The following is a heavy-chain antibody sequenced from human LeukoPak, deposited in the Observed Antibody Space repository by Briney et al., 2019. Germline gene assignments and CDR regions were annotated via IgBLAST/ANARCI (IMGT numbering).Heavy chain of an antibody. CDR2: ISSSSSYI. D-gene: IGHD3-22*01. CDR1: GFTFSSYS. V-gene: IGHV3-21*01. J-gene: IGHJ4*02. Sequence: GGSLRLSCAASGFTFSSYSMNWVRQAPGKGLEWVSSISSSSSYIYYADSVKGRFTISRDNAKNSLYLQMNSLRAEDTAVYYCARDPDDGSGYPHPYFDYWGQGTLVTVSS. CDR3: ARDPDDGSGYPHPYFDY.